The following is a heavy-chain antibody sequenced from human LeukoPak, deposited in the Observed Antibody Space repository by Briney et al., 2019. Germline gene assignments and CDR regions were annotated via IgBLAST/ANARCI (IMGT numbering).Heavy chain of an antibody. D-gene: IGHD1-26*01. CDR3: ARRKWELRSRGGYFDY. CDR1: GGSFSDYF. CDR2: INHSGGT. J-gene: IGHJ4*02. Sequence: SETLSLTCAVYGGSFSDYFWSWIRQPPGKGLQWIGEINHSGGTNYNRSLKSRVTISIDTSKNQFSLKVNSVTAADTAVYYCARRKWELRSRGGYFDYWGPGALVTVSS. V-gene: IGHV4-34*01.